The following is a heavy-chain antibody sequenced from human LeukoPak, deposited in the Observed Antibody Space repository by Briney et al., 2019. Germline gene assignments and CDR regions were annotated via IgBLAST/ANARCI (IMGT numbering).Heavy chain of an antibody. Sequence: PGGSLRLSCAASGFTFSSYGMHWVRQAPGKGLEWVAVISYDGSNKYYADSVKGRFTISRDNSKNTLYLQMNSLRAEDTAVYYCARGNSYDFWSGYYYDYWGQGTLVTVSS. CDR1: GFTFSSYG. V-gene: IGHV3-30*03. CDR2: ISYDGSNK. D-gene: IGHD3-3*01. J-gene: IGHJ4*02. CDR3: ARGNSYDFWSGYYYDY.